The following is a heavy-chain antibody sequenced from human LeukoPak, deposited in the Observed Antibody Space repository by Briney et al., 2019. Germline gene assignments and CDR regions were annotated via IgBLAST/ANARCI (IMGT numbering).Heavy chain of an antibody. CDR2: IYYSGST. CDR1: GGSIGSGDYY. J-gene: IGHJ4*02. Sequence: PSETLSLTCTVSGGSIGSGDYYWSWIRQPPGKGLEWIGYIYYSGSTYYNPSLKSRVTISVDTSKNQFSLKLSSVTAADTAVYYCATNSDIVVVPAATPALGYWGQGTLVTVSS. V-gene: IGHV4-30-4*01. CDR3: ATNSDIVVVPAATPALGY. D-gene: IGHD2-2*01.